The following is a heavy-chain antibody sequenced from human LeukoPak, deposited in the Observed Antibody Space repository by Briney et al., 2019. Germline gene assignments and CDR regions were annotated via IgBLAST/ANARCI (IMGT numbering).Heavy chain of an antibody. V-gene: IGHV3-30*04. D-gene: IGHD4-23*01. CDR1: GFTFSSYA. CDR3: EKDLIRWSFDY. CDR2: ISYDGIKK. J-gene: IGHJ4*02. Sequence: GGSLRLSCAASGFTFSSYAMHWVRQAPGKGLEWVAVISYDGIKKYYADSVKGRFTISRDKSKNTLYLQMNSLRADDTAVYYCEKDLIRWSFDYWGQGTLVTVSS.